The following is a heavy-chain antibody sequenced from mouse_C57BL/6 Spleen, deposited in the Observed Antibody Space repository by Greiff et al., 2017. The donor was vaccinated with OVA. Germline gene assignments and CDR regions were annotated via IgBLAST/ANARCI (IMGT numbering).Heavy chain of an antibody. CDR3: ARGATVVAKYFDY. Sequence: EVKLQESGPVLVKPGASVKMSCKASGYTFTDYYMNWVKQSHGKSLEWIGVINPYNGGTSYNQKFKGKATLTVDKSSSTAYMELNSLTSEDSAVYYCARGATVVAKYFDYWGQGTTLTVSS. CDR1: GYTFTDYY. V-gene: IGHV1-19*01. CDR2: INPYNGGT. J-gene: IGHJ2*01. D-gene: IGHD1-1*01.